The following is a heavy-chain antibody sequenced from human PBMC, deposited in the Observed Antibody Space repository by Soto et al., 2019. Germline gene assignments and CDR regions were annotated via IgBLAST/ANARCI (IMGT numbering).Heavy chain of an antibody. CDR1: AFTLSSYS. CDR2: ISSSSSYI. J-gene: IGHJ4*02. V-gene: IGHV3-21*01. D-gene: IGHD4-17*01. CDR3: ARDTVARTGFDY. Sequence: RCLLLSCAPSAFTLSSYSMNGVRLPPEKVLEWVSSISSSSSYIYYADSVKGRFTISRDNAKNSLYLQMNSLRAEDTAVYYCARDTVARTGFDYWGQGTPVTVSS.